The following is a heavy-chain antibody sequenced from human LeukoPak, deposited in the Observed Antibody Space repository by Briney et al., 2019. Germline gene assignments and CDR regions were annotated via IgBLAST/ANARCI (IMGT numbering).Heavy chain of an antibody. CDR3: ARGPSGYHNT. CDR1: GFTFDNYA. CDR2: ITWNSGSI. D-gene: IGHD5-12*01. V-gene: IGHV3-9*01. Sequence: GRSLRLSCAASGFTFDNYAMHWVRQAPGKGLEWVSGITWNSGSIDYADSVKGRFTISRDNAKNSLYLQTNSLRAEDTAVYYCARGPSGYHNTGGQGTLVTVSS. J-gene: IGHJ4*02.